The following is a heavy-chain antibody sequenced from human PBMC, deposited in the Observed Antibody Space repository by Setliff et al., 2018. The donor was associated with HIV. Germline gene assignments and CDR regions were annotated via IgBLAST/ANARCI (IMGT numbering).Heavy chain of an antibody. CDR1: GDSLSSGDSY. D-gene: IGHD1-26*01. Sequence: PSETLSLTCSVSGDSLSSGDSYWAWIRQPPGKGLEWIGSIYYTGSTFSNPSLKSRVTISGDTTRSQFYLKLDSVNAADTALYYCARRSLNSTPDAFGIWGQGTMVTVSS. V-gene: IGHV4-39*01. CDR2: IYYTGST. J-gene: IGHJ3*02. CDR3: ARRSLNSTPDAFGI.